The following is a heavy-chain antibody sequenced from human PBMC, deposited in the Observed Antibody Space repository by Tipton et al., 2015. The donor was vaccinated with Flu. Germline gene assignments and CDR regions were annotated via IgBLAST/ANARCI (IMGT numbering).Heavy chain of an antibody. J-gene: IGHJ1*01. Sequence: LRLSCAVSGASISSTSYFWGWIRQPPGKGLEWIGTIYHNGGTYFKSSLRSRLSMAADTSKNQFSLKLNSVTAADTAVYYCAREKDSSGSEYFQHWGQGTLVTVSS. CDR2: IYHNGGT. CDR1: GASISSTSYF. D-gene: IGHD6-19*01. V-gene: IGHV4-39*07. CDR3: AREKDSSGSEYFQH.